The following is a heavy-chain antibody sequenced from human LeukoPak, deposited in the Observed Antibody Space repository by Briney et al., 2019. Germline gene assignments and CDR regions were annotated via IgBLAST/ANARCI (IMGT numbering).Heavy chain of an antibody. V-gene: IGHV1-46*01. CDR3: ARRGYSYGPYYYYYMDV. CDR1: GYTFTSYY. CDR2: INPSGGST. J-gene: IGHJ6*03. Sequence: GASVKVSCKASGYTFTSYYMHWVRQAPGQGLEWMGIINPSGGSTSYAQKFQGRVTMTRDTSTSTVYMELSSLRSEDTAVYYCARRGYSYGPYYYYYMDVWGKGTTVTVSS. D-gene: IGHD5-18*01.